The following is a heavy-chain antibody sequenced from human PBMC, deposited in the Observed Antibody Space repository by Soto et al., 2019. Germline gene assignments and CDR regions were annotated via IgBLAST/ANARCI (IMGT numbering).Heavy chain of an antibody. D-gene: IGHD1-26*01. CDR2: AHHSGRT. CDR1: GGSISSGDYY. V-gene: IGHV4-39*07. J-gene: IGHJ4*02. CDR3: ARSEATGLDY. Sequence: SETLSLTCTVSGGSISSGDYYWSWVRQPPGKGLEWIGEAHHSGRTYYNPSLKSRVTISVDKSKNHFSLKLSSVTAADTAVYYCARSEATGLDYWGQGTLVTV.